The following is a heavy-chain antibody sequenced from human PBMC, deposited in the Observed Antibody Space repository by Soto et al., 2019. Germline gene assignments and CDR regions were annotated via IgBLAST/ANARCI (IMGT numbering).Heavy chain of an antibody. Sequence: QVHLLQSGAEVKKPGATVKVSCKASGYIVTSFGINGVRQAPGQGLEWMGCISEYGDSNYSEKFQDRISLTTDTYTQTAYMELRSLGSDDTGVYYCARGGGAYYVWGQGTKITVSS. J-gene: IGHJ3*01. CDR3: ARGGGAYYV. V-gene: IGHV1-18*01. CDR2: ISEYGDS. CDR1: GYIVTSFG.